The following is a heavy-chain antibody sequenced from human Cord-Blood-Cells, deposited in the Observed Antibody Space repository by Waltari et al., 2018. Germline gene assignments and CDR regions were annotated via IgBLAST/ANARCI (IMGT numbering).Heavy chain of an antibody. V-gene: IGHV1-24*01. CDR1: GYTLTELS. CDR3: AMGWLWSPHDAFDI. Sequence: QVQLVQSGAEVKKPGASVKVSCKVSGYTLTELSMHWVRQAPGKGLEWMGGFDPEDGETIYAQKFQGRVTITEDTSTDTAYMELSSLRSEDTAVYYCAMGWLWSPHDAFDIWGQGTMVTVSS. D-gene: IGHD5-18*01. CDR2: FDPEDGET. J-gene: IGHJ3*02.